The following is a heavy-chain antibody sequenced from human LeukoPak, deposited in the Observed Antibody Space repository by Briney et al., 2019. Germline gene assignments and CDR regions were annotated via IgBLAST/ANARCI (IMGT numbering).Heavy chain of an antibody. J-gene: IGHJ4*02. D-gene: IGHD1-26*01. Sequence: AGGSLRLSCAASGFTFTTYAMNWVRQAPGKGLEWVSGIVGSGGSTYYADSVKGRFTISRDNTKNTLYLQMSSLRVEDTAIYYCARAPSGGYDYRGQGTLVTVSS. CDR1: GFTFTTYA. CDR3: ARAPSGGYDY. CDR2: IVGSGGST. V-gene: IGHV3-23*01.